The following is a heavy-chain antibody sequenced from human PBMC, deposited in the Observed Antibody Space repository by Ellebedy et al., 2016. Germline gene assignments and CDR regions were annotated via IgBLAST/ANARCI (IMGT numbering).Heavy chain of an antibody. CDR1: GFNFDDYV. CDR3: ARGGS. D-gene: IGHD3-10*01. Sequence: GESLKISCTTSGFNFDDYVINWFRQAPGKGLEWVGFIRSESYGGTTEYAASVKGRFAISRDESKSTAYLQMNRLETDDTAMYYCARGGSWGQGTLVTVSS. J-gene: IGHJ4*02. CDR2: IRSESYGGTT. V-gene: IGHV3-49*03.